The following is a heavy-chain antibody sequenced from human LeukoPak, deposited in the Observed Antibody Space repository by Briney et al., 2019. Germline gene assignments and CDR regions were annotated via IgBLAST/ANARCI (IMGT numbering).Heavy chain of an antibody. CDR3: ARDTIFADIVVVPAAIGGFDY. D-gene: IGHD2-2*02. Sequence: GGSLRLSCAASGFTFSSYAMHWVRQAPGKGLEWVAVIWYDGSNKYYADSVKGRFTISRDNSKNTLYLQMNSLRAEDTAVYYCARDTIFADIVVVPAAIGGFDYWGQGTLVTVSS. CDR1: GFTFSSYA. J-gene: IGHJ4*02. V-gene: IGHV3-33*08. CDR2: IWYDGSNK.